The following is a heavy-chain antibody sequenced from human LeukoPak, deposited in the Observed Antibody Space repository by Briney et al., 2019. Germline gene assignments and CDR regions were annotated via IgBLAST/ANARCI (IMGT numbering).Heavy chain of an antibody. CDR2: IYYRSKWYS. CDR1: GDSVSTNSAA. CDR3: ARDGTWRLDY. J-gene: IGHJ4*02. Sequence: SQTLSLTCVISGDSVSTNSAAWNWIRQSPSGGLEWLGRIYYRSKWYSDYALSVKSRSTINPDTSENQFSLQLNSVTPDDTAVYYCARDGTWRLDYWGQGILVTVSS. V-gene: IGHV6-1*01. D-gene: IGHD2-15*01.